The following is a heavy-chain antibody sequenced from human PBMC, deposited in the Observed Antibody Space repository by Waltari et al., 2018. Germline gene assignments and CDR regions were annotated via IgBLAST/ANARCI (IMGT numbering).Heavy chain of an antibody. D-gene: IGHD6-6*01. V-gene: IGHV3-33*01. Sequence: QLQLVESGGGVVQPGGSLRLSCEASGFTFNNFGMHWVRQAPGKGLAWVAGIRYDGDNKFYADSVKGRFSISRDNSKNTLFLETNSLRIEDTAVYYCARDIIAPRPDGFDVWGQGTLVTVSA. CDR3: ARDIIAPRPDGFDV. CDR2: IRYDGDNK. CDR1: GFTFNNFG. J-gene: IGHJ3*01.